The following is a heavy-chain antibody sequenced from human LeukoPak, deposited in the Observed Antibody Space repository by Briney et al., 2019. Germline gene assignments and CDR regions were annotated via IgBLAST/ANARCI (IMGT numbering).Heavy chain of an antibody. CDR3: ASFKVRGVSGY. CDR1: GGSFSGYY. D-gene: IGHD3-10*01. CDR2: INHSGST. Sequence: PSETLSLTCAVYGGSFSGYYWSWIRQPPGKGLEWIGEINHSGSTNYNPSLKSGVTISVDTSKNQFSLKLSSVTAADTAVYYCASFKVRGVSGYWGQGTLVTVSS. V-gene: IGHV4-34*01. J-gene: IGHJ4*02.